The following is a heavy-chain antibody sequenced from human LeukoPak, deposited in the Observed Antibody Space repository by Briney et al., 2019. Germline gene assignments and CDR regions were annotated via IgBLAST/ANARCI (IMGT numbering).Heavy chain of an antibody. J-gene: IGHJ5*02. V-gene: IGHV3-48*03. Sequence: PGGSLRLSCAASGFTFSSYEMNWVRQAPEEGLEWVSYISSSGTTIYYADSVKGRFTISRDNAKNSLYLQMNSLRAEDTAVYYCARVGVVVAATGNLWFDPWGQGTLVTVSS. CDR2: ISSSGTTI. CDR1: GFTFSSYE. D-gene: IGHD2-15*01. CDR3: ARVGVVVAATGNLWFDP.